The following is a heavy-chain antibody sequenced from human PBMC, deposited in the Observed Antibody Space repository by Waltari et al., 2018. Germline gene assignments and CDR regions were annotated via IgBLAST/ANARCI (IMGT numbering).Heavy chain of an antibody. D-gene: IGHD1-1*01. Sequence: QVRLVASGGGVVQPGGSLRLSCEGFGFTFRRYVLHWVRQAPGKGLEWVGVIVFDGGKKNYGDSVKGRVNISRDNSKNTLYLQMTSLRGEDTAVYYCAKDPPTGTPNDWGQGTLVTVSS. V-gene: IGHV3-30*18. CDR2: IVFDGGKK. J-gene: IGHJ4*02. CDR1: GFTFRRYV. CDR3: AKDPPTGTPND.